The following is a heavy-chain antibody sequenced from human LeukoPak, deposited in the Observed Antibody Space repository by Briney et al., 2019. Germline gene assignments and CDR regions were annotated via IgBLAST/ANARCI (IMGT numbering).Heavy chain of an antibody. V-gene: IGHV3-74*01. CDR1: GFTLSNYW. Sequence: SGGSLRLSCAASGFTLSNYWMHWVRQAPGKGPVWVSRINSDGSSINYADSVKGRFTISRDNAKNTLYLQMNSLRADDTAVYYCARWRTCSGGTCYLDYWGQGTLVTVSS. CDR3: ARWRTCSGGTCYLDY. J-gene: IGHJ4*02. D-gene: IGHD2-15*01. CDR2: INSDGSSI.